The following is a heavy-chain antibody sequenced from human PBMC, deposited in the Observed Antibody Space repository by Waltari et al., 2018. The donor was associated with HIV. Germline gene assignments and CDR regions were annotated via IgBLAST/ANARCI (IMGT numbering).Heavy chain of an antibody. CDR3: ARGYSSSRWIPLYH. V-gene: IGHV3-33*01. Sequence: QVQLVESGGGVVQPGTSLTLSCAVSGFTFSNFAIHWVRQSPGKRLEWLAVFWSDGAEISYADSVKGRFTISKDSYQKTLYLHRTSLRAEDTALYYCARGYSSSRWIPLYHWGRGTLVTVSS. J-gene: IGHJ4*02. CDR2: FWSDGAEI. D-gene: IGHD6-6*01. CDR1: GFTFSNFA.